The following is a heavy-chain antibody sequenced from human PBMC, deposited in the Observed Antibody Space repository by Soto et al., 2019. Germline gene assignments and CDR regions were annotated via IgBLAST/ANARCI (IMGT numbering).Heavy chain of an antibody. D-gene: IGHD3-9*01. V-gene: IGHV4-34*01. CDR2: INHSGST. CDR3: ARGGGFNYDILTGWQAGRPYYFDY. J-gene: IGHJ4*02. Sequence: SETLSLTCAVYGGSFSGYYWSWIRQPPGKGLEWIGEINHSGSTNYNPSLKSRVTISVDTSKNQFSLKLSSVTAADTAVYYCARGGGFNYDILTGWQAGRPYYFDYWGQGTLVTVSS. CDR1: GGSFSGYY.